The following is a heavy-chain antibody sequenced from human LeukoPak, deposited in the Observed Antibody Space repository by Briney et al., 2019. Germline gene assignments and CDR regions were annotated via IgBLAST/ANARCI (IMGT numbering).Heavy chain of an antibody. CDR3: ARKTYCSGGRCYGENWFDP. CDR1: GGSISGYH. D-gene: IGHD2-15*01. V-gene: IGHV4-59*08. J-gene: IGHJ5*02. Sequence: SETLSLTCTVTGGSISGYHWNWIRQSPGKGLEWIANIYYTGIADYNPSLKSRVTTSVDTSKNEISLILSSVTAADTAVHYCARKTYCSGGRCYGENWFDPWGQGTLVTVSS. CDR2: IYYTGIA.